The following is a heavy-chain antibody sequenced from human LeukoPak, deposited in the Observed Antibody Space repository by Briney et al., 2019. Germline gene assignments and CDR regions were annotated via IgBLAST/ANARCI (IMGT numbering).Heavy chain of an antibody. J-gene: IGHJ4*02. CDR1: GGSISNSF. V-gene: IGHV4-59*01. Sequence: SETLSLTCTVSGGSISNSFWAWIRQPPGKGLEWIGYIHNSGTTKYNLTLESQVAISLDTSRNQFSLKLSSVTAADTAIYYCARDSRGGGPDFDYWGQGTLVTVSS. CDR2: IHNSGTT. CDR3: ARDSRGGGPDFDY. D-gene: IGHD3-16*01.